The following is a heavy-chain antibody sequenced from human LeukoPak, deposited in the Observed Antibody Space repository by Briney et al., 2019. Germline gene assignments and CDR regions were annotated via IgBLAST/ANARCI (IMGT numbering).Heavy chain of an antibody. Sequence: ASVKVSCKASGYTSTGYYMHWVRQAPGQGLEWMGWINPNSGGTNYAQKFQGRVTMTRDTSISTAYMELSRLRSDDTAVYYCAREADSSGSYYFDYWGQGTLVTVSS. CDR3: AREADSSGSYYFDY. V-gene: IGHV1-2*02. CDR1: GYTSTGYY. D-gene: IGHD1-26*01. CDR2: INPNSGGT. J-gene: IGHJ4*02.